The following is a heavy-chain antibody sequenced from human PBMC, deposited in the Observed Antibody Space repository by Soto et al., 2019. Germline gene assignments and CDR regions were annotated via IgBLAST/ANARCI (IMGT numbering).Heavy chain of an antibody. D-gene: IGHD2-21*02. CDR2: IIPIFGTA. J-gene: IGHJ4*02. CDR1: GGTFSSYA. CDR3: AREAYCGGDCSWYFDY. V-gene: IGHV1-69*01. Sequence: QVQLVQSGAEVKKPGSSVKVSCKASGGTFSSYAISWVRRAPGQGLEWMGGIIPIFGTANYAQKFQGRVTITADESTSTAYMELSSLRSEDTAVYYCAREAYCGGDCSWYFDYWGQGTLVTVSS.